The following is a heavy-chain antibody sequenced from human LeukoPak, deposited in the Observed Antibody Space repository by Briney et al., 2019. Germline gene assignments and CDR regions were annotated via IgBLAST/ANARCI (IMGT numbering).Heavy chain of an antibody. CDR2: IYYNGNT. CDR3: ARNGNWNYVDY. Sequence: SETLSLTCTVSGGSISSYYWSWIRQPPGKGLEWIGYIYYNGNTNYIPSLKGRVTISVDTSKNQFSLRLSSVTAADTAVYYCARNGNWNYVDYWGQGTLVTVSS. CDR1: GGSISSYY. J-gene: IGHJ4*02. V-gene: IGHV4-59*08. D-gene: IGHD1-1*01.